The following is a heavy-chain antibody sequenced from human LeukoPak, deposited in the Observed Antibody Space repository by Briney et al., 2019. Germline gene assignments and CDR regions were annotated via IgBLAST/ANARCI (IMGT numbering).Heavy chain of an antibody. Sequence: PSETLSLTCAVYGGSFSGYYWSWIRQPPGKGLEWIGEINHGGSTNYNPSLKSRVTISVDTSKNQFSLKLSSVTAADTAVYYCAREAPSGYRYYYGMDVWGQGTTVTVSS. J-gene: IGHJ6*02. V-gene: IGHV4-34*01. CDR1: GGSFSGYY. D-gene: IGHD3-22*01. CDR2: INHGGST. CDR3: AREAPSGYRYYYGMDV.